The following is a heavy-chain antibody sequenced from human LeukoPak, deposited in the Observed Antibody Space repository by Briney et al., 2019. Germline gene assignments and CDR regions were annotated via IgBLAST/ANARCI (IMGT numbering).Heavy chain of an antibody. CDR1: GFIFSTYW. CDR3: AREGSGSYQFDY. Sequence: GGSLRLSCTASGFIFSTYWMHWVRQAPGKGLVWVSRINSVGSSTNYADSVKGRFTISRDNAKNMLYLQMNSLRAEDTAVYYCAREGSGSYQFDYWGQGTLVTVSS. J-gene: IGHJ4*02. CDR2: INSVGSST. D-gene: IGHD3-10*01. V-gene: IGHV3-74*01.